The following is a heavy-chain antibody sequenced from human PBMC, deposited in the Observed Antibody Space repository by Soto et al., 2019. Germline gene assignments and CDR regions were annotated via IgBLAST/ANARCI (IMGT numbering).Heavy chain of an antibody. D-gene: IGHD2-15*01. Sequence: LSLTCTVSGGSISSGDYYWSWIRQPPGKGLEWIGYIYYSGSTNYNPSLESRVTISVDTSKNQFSLKLSSVTAADTAVYYCAVLVVVAATYDYWGQGTLVTVS. CDR2: IYYSGST. V-gene: IGHV4-61*08. CDR3: AVLVVVAATYDY. J-gene: IGHJ4*02. CDR1: GGSISSGDYY.